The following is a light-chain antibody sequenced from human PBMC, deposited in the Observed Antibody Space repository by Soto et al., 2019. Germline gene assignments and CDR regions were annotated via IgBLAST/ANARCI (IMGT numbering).Light chain of an antibody. Sequence: QSVLTQPPSASGSPGQSVTISCTGTTSDVGGYNYVSWYQQHPGKAPKLMIYEVIKRPSGVPDRFSGSKSGNTASLTVSGLQAEDEADYYCSSYGGSNNLLFGGGTKVTVL. CDR2: EVI. CDR3: SSYGGSNNLL. V-gene: IGLV2-8*01. J-gene: IGLJ2*01. CDR1: TSDVGGYNY.